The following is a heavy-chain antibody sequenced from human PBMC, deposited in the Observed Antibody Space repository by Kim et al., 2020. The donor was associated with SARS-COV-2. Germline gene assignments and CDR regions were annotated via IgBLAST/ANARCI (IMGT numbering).Heavy chain of an antibody. Sequence: GGSLRLSCAASGFTVSSNYMSWVRQAPGKGLEWVSVIYSGGSTYYADSVKGRFTISRDNSKNTLYLQMNSLRAEDTAVYYCARGEQLAYYYGMDVWGQGTTVTVSS. CDR1: GFTVSSNY. CDR2: IYSGGST. D-gene: IGHD6-13*01. V-gene: IGHV3-53*01. J-gene: IGHJ6*02. CDR3: ARGEQLAYYYGMDV.